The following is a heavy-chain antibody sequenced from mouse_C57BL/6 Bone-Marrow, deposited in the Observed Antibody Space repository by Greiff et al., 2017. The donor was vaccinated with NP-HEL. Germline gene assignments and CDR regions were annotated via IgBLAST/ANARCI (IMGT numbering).Heavy chain of an antibody. V-gene: IGHV1-64*01. CDR2: IHPNSGST. Sequence: QVQLQQPGAELVKPGASVKLSCKASGFTFTSYWMHWVKQRPGQGLEWIGMIHPNSGSTNYNEKFKSKATLTVDKSTSTAYMQLSSLTTGDSAVYYCARSVGTTVVVNWSIDVWGTGTTVTVSS. J-gene: IGHJ1*03. D-gene: IGHD1-1*01. CDR3: ARSVGTTVVVNWSIDV. CDR1: GFTFTSYW.